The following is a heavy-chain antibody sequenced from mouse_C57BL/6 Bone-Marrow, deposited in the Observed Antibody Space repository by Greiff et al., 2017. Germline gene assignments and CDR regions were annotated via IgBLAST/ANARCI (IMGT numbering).Heavy chain of an antibody. CDR3: ARCYYGSSFDY. D-gene: IGHD1-1*01. Sequence: VQLQQPGAELVKPGASVKLSCKASGYTFTSYWMHWVKQRPGQGLEWIGMIHPNSGSTNYNEKFKSKATLTVDKSSSTAYMQLSSLTSEDSAVYYCARCYYGSSFDYWGQGTTLTVSS. CDR1: GYTFTSYW. V-gene: IGHV1-64*01. CDR2: IHPNSGST. J-gene: IGHJ2*01.